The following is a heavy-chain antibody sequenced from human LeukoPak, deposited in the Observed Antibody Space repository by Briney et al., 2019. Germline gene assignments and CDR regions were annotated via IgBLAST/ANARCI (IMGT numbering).Heavy chain of an antibody. Sequence: GASVKVSCKASGYTFTGYYMHWVRQAPGQGLEWMGWINPNSGGTNYAQKFQGRVTMTRDTSISTAYMELSRLRSDDTAVYHCAILPDIAAPFDYWGQGTLVTVSS. CDR1: GYTFTGYY. D-gene: IGHD6-25*01. J-gene: IGHJ4*02. CDR2: INPNSGGT. V-gene: IGHV1-2*02. CDR3: AILPDIAAPFDY.